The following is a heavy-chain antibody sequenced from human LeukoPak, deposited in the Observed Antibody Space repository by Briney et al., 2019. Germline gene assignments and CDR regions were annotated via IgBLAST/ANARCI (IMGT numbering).Heavy chain of an antibody. CDR3: ALLGDSSGYYYVGTFDY. CDR2: ISAYNGNT. Sequence: ASVKVSCKASGYTFTSYGISWVRQAPGQGLEWMGWISAYNGNTNYAQKLQGRVTMTTDTSTSTAYMELRSLRSDDTAVYYCALLGDSSGYYYVGTFDYWGQGTLVTVSS. D-gene: IGHD3-22*01. V-gene: IGHV1-18*01. CDR1: GYTFTSYG. J-gene: IGHJ4*02.